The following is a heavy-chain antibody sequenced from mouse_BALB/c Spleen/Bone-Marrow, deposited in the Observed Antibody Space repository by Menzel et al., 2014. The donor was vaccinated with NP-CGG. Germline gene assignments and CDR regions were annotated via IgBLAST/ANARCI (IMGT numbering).Heavy chain of an antibody. Sequence: EVKLVESGTVLARPGAAVEMSCKASGYTFSNYWMHWIKQRPGQGLEWIGTIHPGNSDTTYNQKFKGKAKLTAVTSTSTAYMELSSLTNEDSAVYYCTTLARNNFDYWGQGTTLTVSS. CDR3: TTLARNNFDY. J-gene: IGHJ2*01. D-gene: IGHD3-1*01. CDR2: IHPGNSDT. V-gene: IGHV1-5*01. CDR1: GYTFSNYW.